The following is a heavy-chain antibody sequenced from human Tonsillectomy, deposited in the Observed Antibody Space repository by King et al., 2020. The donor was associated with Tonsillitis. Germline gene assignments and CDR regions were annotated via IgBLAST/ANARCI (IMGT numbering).Heavy chain of an antibody. CDR2: ISSGSTFI. CDR3: ARDIEYYYGSRSYLPPDY. D-gene: IGHD3-10*01. CDR1: GFSFSTYS. Sequence: VQLVESGGGLVQPGGSLRLSCAASGFSFSTYSMNWVRQAPGKALEWVSYISSGSTFIYYADSVKGRFTISRDNAKNSLYLLMNSLRAEDTAMYFCARDIEYYYGSRSYLPPDYWGQGTLVTVSS. V-gene: IGHV3-48*01. J-gene: IGHJ4*02.